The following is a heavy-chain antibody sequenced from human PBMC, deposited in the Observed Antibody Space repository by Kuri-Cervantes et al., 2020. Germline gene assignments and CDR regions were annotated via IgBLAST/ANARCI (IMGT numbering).Heavy chain of an antibody. CDR3: ARGSELDCGMDV. D-gene: IGHD2-15*01. J-gene: IGHJ6*02. Sequence: GESLKISCAASGFTFSSYGMHWVRQAPGKGLEWMAVIWYDGSNKYYADSVKGRFTISRDNSKNTLYLQMNSLRAEDTAVYYCARGSELDCGMDVWGQGTTVTVSS. V-gene: IGHV3-33*01. CDR1: GFTFSSYG. CDR2: IWYDGSNK.